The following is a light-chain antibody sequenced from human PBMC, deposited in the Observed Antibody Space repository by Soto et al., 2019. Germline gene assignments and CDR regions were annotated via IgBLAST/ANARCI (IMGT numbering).Light chain of an antibody. CDR3: SSYAGSNVV. J-gene: IGLJ2*01. CDR1: SSDVGGYNY. CDR2: EVS. Sequence: QSALTQPPSASGSPGQSVTISCTGTSSDVGGYNYFSWYQQYPGKAPKPMIYEVSKRPSGVPDRFSGSKSGNTASLTGSGLQAEYEADYYCSSYAGSNVVFGGGTKLTVL. V-gene: IGLV2-8*01.